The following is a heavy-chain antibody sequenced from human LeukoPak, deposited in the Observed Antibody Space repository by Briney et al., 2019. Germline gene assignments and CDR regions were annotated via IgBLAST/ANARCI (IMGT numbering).Heavy chain of an antibody. D-gene: IGHD2-15*01. V-gene: IGHV3-53*01. J-gene: IGHJ4*02. CDR3: ASEVVVAATFDY. CDR2: IYSGGST. Sequence: GGSLRLSCAATGFTVSSNYMSWVRQAPGKGLEWVSVIYSGGSTYYAHSVKGRFTISRDNSKNTLYLQMNSLRAEDTAVYYCASEVVVAATFDYWGQGTLVTVSS. CDR1: GFTVSSNY.